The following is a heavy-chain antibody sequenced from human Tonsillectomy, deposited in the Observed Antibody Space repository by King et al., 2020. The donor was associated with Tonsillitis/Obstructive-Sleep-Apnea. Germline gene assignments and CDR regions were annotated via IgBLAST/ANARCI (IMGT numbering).Heavy chain of an antibody. V-gene: IGHV1-8*01. CDR1: GYTFTSYD. CDR2: MNPNSGNT. J-gene: IGHJ3*02. D-gene: IGHD3-22*01. CDR3: ARGVYYYDSSGYYKLFAFDI. Sequence: VQLVESGAEVKKPGASVKVSCKASGYTFTSYDINWVRQATGQGLEWMGWMNPNSGNTGYAQKFQGRVTMTRNTSISTAYMELSSLRPEDTAVYYCARGVYYYDSSGYYKLFAFDIWGQGTMVTVSS.